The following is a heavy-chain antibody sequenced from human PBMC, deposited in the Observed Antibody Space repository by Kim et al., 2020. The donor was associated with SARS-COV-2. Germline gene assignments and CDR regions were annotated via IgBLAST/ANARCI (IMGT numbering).Heavy chain of an antibody. V-gene: IGHV5-10-1*01. CDR1: GYSFTSYW. J-gene: IGHJ5*01. D-gene: IGHD3-10*01. CDR2: IDPSDSYT. CDR3: ASAYGSGSYLWAHSFDP. Sequence: GESLKISCKGSGYSFTSYWISWVRQMPGKGLEWMGRIDPSDSYTNYSPSFQGHVTISADKSISTAYLQWSSLKASDTAMYYCASAYGSGSYLWAHSFDPWGQGTLVTVAS.